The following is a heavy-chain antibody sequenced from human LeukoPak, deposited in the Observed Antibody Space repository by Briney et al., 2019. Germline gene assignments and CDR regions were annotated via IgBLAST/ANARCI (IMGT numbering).Heavy chain of an antibody. D-gene: IGHD3-22*01. CDR3: ARDFSPYYYDSSGYYYVGY. CDR2: ISYDGSNK. J-gene: IGHJ4*02. V-gene: IGHV3-30*04. Sequence: GGSLRLSCAASGFTFSSYAMHWVRQAPGKGLEWVAVISYDGSNKYYADSVKGRFTISRDNSKNTLYLQMNSLRAEDTAVYYCARDFSPYYYDSSGYYYVGYWGQGTLVTVSS. CDR1: GFTFSSYA.